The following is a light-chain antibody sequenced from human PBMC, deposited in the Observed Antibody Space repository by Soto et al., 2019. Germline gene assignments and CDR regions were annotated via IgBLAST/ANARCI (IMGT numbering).Light chain of an antibody. CDR3: QQYGSSGT. J-gene: IGKJ1*01. CDR2: GAS. CDR1: QSVSNNY. V-gene: IGKV3-20*01. Sequence: EMVLTQSPGTLSLSPGERATLSCRASQSVSNNYLAWYQQKPGQAPRLIIYGASNRATGIPDRFSGSGSGTDFTLTISRREPEDFAVYYCQQYGSSGTFGQGTTVEIK.